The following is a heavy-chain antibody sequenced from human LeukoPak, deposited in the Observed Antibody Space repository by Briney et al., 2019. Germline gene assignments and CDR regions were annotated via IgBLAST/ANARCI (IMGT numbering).Heavy chain of an antibody. CDR2: ISSSSTI. CDR3: ARDRGYYDFWSGYYKGY. D-gene: IGHD3-3*01. J-gene: IGHJ4*02. V-gene: IGHV3-48*04. CDR1: GFTFSSYS. Sequence: GGSLRLSCAASGFTFSSYSMNWVRQAPGKGLEWVSYISSSSTIYYADSVKGRFTISRDNAKNSLYLQMNSLRAEDTAVYYCARDRGYYDFWSGYYKGYWGQGTLVTVSS.